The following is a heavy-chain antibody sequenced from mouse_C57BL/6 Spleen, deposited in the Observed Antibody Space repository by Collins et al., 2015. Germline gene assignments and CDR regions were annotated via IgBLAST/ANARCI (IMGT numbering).Heavy chain of an antibody. Sequence: EVKLVESGGGLVQPGGSLSLSCAASGFTFTDYYMSWVRQPPGKALEWLVFIRNKANGYTTEYSASVKGRFTISRDNSQSILYLQMNALRAEDSATYYCARYRFYYGQNFFDYWGQGTTLTVSS. CDR2: IRNKANGYTT. CDR1: GFTFTDYY. V-gene: IGHV7-3*01. D-gene: IGHD1-1*01. J-gene: IGHJ2*01. CDR3: ARYRFYYGQNFFDY.